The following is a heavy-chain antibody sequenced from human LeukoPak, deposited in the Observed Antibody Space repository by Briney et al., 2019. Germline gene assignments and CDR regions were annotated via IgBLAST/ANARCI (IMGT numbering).Heavy chain of an antibody. J-gene: IGHJ4*02. V-gene: IGHV2-5*01. Sequence: PGPTLVNPTQTLTLTCTFSGFSLSTSGVGVGWIRQPPGKALEWLALIYWNDDKRYSPSLKSRLTITKDTSKNQVVLTMTNMDPVDTATYYCAHRRHDILTGYLNYFDYWGQGTLVTVSS. CDR2: IYWNDDK. D-gene: IGHD3-9*01. CDR3: AHRRHDILTGYLNYFDY. CDR1: GFSLSTSGVG.